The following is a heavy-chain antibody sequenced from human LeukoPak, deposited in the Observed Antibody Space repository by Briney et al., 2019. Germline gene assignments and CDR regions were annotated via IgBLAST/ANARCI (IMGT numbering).Heavy chain of an antibody. Sequence: ASVTVSCTPSGYTFTSYGISWVGEAPGQGREWMGWISAHNVNTNYAQKLQGRVTMTTDTSTSTAYMELRSLRSDDTAVYSCARVLTSSYSGMDVWGQGTTVTVSS. CDR1: GYTFTSYG. V-gene: IGHV1-18*01. CDR2: ISAHNVNT. CDR3: ARVLTSSYSGMDV. J-gene: IGHJ6*02.